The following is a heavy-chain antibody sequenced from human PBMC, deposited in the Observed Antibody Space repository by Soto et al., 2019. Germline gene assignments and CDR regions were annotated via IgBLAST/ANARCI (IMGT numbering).Heavy chain of an antibody. CDR1: GFRFSDYG. Sequence: QVQLAESGGGVVQPGRSLRLSCIGSGFRFSDYGMHWVRQAPGKGLEWVAMMSFDGTYKYSADSVKGRFIISRDNSKNTLFLQMNSLRAGDTAVYYCAKDRRDGEYNSVYDFWGQGALLTVSS. D-gene: IGHD4-17*01. J-gene: IGHJ4*02. V-gene: IGHV3-30*18. CDR2: MSFDGTYK. CDR3: AKDRRDGEYNSVYDF.